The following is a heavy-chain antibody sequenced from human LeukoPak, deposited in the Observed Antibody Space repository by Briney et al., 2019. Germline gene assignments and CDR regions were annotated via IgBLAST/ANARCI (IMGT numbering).Heavy chain of an antibody. J-gene: IGHJ3*02. CDR3: ARVNYGGNRAFDI. D-gene: IGHD4-23*01. CDR1: GGSFSGYY. CDR2: INHSGST. Sequence: ASETLSLTCAVYGGSFSGYYWSWIRQPPGKGLEWIGEINHSGSTNYNPSLKSRVTISVDTSKNQFSLKLSSVTAADTAVYYCARVNYGGNRAFDIWGQGTMVTVSS. V-gene: IGHV4-34*01.